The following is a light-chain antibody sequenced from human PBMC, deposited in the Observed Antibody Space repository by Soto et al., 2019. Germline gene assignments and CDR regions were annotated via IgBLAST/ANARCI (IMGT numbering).Light chain of an antibody. CDR2: DAS. J-gene: IGKJ1*01. Sequence: DIQMTQSPSTLSASVGDRVTITCRASQNVDNWVAWYQQKPGKAPKFLIYDASNLESGGPSRFSGRGSGTEFILTISSRQPDDFASYYCQRYNSNSRTFGQGTRV. CDR1: QNVDNW. V-gene: IGKV1-5*01. CDR3: QRYNSNSRT.